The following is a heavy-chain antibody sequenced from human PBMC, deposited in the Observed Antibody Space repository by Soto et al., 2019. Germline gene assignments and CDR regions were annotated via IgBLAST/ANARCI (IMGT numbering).Heavy chain of an antibody. CDR3: AKSLGSLTGVGDYFDY. CDR1: GFTFSSYA. V-gene: IGHV3-23*01. J-gene: IGHJ4*02. D-gene: IGHD2-15*01. CDR2: ISGSGGST. Sequence: PGGSLRLSCAASGFTFSSYAMSWVRQAPGKGLEWVSAISGSGGSTYYADSVKGRFTISRDNSKNTLYLQMNSLRAEDTAVYYCAKSLGSLTGVGDYFDYWGQGTLVTVSS.